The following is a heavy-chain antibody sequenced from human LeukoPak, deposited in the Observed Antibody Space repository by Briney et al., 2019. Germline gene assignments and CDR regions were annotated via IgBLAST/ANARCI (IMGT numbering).Heavy chain of an antibody. CDR2: INHSGST. Sequence: SETLSLTCTVSGGSISSYYWSWIRQPPGKGLEWIGEINHSGSTNYNPSLKSRVTISVDTSKNQFSLKLSSVTAADTAVYYCAREMATRLGFDPWGQGTLVTVSS. D-gene: IGHD5-24*01. J-gene: IGHJ5*02. CDR1: GGSISSYY. CDR3: AREMATRLGFDP. V-gene: IGHV4-34*01.